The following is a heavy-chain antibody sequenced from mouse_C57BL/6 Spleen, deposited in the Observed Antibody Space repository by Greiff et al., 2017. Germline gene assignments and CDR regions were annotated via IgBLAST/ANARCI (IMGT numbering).Heavy chain of an antibody. J-gene: IGHJ4*01. Sequence: EVKLVESEGGLVQPGSSMKLSCTASGFTFSDYYMAWVRQVPEKGLEWVANINYDGSSTYYLDSLKSRFIISRDNAKNILYLQMSSLKSEDTATYYCAREERVTTKAMDDWGQGTSVTVSS. CDR1: GFTFSDYY. V-gene: IGHV5-16*01. CDR2: INYDGSST. D-gene: IGHD2-2*01. CDR3: AREERVTTKAMDD.